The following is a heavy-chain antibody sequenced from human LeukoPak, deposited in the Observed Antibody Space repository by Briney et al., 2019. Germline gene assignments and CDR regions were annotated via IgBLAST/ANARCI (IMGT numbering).Heavy chain of an antibody. CDR2: IYYSGSN. J-gene: IGHJ3*02. D-gene: IGHD2-15*01. CDR3: ARTVVVVAATAFDI. Sequence: SETLSLTCTVSGGSISSSSYYWGWIRQPPGKGREWIGSIYYSGSNYYNPSLKSRVTISVDTSKTQFSLKLSSVTAADTAVYYCARTVVVVAATAFDIWGQGTMVTVSS. CDR1: GGSISSSSYY. V-gene: IGHV4-39*01.